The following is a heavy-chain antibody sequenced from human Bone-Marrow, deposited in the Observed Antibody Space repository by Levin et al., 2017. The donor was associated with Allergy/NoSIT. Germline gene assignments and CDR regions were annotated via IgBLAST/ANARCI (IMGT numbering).Heavy chain of an antibody. D-gene: IGHD2-15*01. CDR2: INSGGSST. CDR1: GFTFNTYW. V-gene: IGHV3-74*01. Sequence: GGSLRLSCAASGFTFNTYWMQGVREARGKGLVWVSRINSGGSSTSYADSVKGRFTISRDNAKNTLYLQMNSLSAEDTAVYYCAASVAANYWGQGALVTVSS. CDR3: AASVAANY. J-gene: IGHJ4*02.